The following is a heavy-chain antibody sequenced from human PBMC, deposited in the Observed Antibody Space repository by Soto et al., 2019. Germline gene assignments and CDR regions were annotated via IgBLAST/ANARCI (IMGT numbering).Heavy chain of an antibody. D-gene: IGHD3-22*01. CDR1: GFTFSSYG. Sequence: GGSLRLSCAASGFTFSSYGMHWVRQAPGKGLEWVAVIWYDGSNKYYADSVKGRFTISRDNSKNTLYLQVNSLRAEDTAVYYCARGPIYYDSSGYYRLWGQGTLVTVS. V-gene: IGHV3-33*01. J-gene: IGHJ4*02. CDR3: ARGPIYYDSSGYYRL. CDR2: IWYDGSNK.